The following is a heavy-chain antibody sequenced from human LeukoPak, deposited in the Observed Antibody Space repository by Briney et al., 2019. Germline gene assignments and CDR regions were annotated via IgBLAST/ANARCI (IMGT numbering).Heavy chain of an antibody. V-gene: IGHV7-4-1*02. CDR1: GYTFTSYA. J-gene: IGHJ6*02. Sequence: GASVKVSCKASGYTFTSYAMNWVRQAPVQGLEWMGWINTNTGNPTYAQGFTGRFVFSLDTSVSTAYLQISSLEAEDTAVYYCARSAWEIGSGWYDYYYYYGMDVWGQGTTVTVSS. D-gene: IGHD6-19*01. CDR3: ARSAWEIGSGWYDYYYYYGMDV. CDR2: INTNTGNP.